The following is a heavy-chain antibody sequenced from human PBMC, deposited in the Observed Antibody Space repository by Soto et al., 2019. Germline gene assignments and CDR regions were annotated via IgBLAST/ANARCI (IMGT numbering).Heavy chain of an antibody. D-gene: IGHD6-13*01. CDR2: INPNTGVT. Sequence: EEEGPRASVKVSCKASGYTFTGYYLHWVRQAPGQGLEWMGWINPNTGVTSFAQNFQGRVTMTRDTSIRTAYMELSWLRSDDTAIYYCARKLIAASGTFDYWGQGTLVTVSS. CDR1: GYTFTGYY. CDR3: ARKLIAASGTFDY. J-gene: IGHJ4*02. V-gene: IGHV1-2*02.